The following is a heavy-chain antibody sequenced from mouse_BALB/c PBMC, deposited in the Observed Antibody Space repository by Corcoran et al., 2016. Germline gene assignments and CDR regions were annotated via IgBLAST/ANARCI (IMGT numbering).Heavy chain of an antibody. V-gene: IGHV1-62-2*01. CDR3: ERHAYSKYDGCAY. D-gene: IGHD2-14*01. CDR2: FYPGGGNI. Sequence: VQLQQSGPELVKPGTSVTLSCKASGYTFTEYVIHWVKQRSGQGLEWIGWFYPGGGNINYNEKFRDKATLTADKSSSTVYMELRRLTSEDSAVYFCERHAYSKYDGCAYWGQGTLVTVSA. J-gene: IGHJ3*01. CDR1: GYTFTEYV.